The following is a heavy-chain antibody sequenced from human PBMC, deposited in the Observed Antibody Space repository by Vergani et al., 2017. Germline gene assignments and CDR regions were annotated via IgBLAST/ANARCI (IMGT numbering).Heavy chain of an antibody. CDR2: ISGNNDDV. CDR3: VGDVRVSRT. V-gene: IGHV3-21*01. CDR1: GFHFSHYS. Sequence: EVQMVESGGGLVKPGGSLRLSCVASGFHFSHYSLNLVRQAPGKGLEWVSSISGNNDDVYYADAVQGRFTISRDNAKNSLYLEMSSLRAEDTGVYYCVGDVRVSRTWGQGTLVAVSS. J-gene: IGHJ3*01.